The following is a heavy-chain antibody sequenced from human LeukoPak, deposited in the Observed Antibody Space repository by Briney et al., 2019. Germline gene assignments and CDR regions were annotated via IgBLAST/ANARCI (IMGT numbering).Heavy chain of an antibody. J-gene: IGHJ5*02. Sequence: GGSLRLSCAASGFTFNNYAMNWVRQAPGKGLEWVSAINNSGGRTYYADSVKGRFTISRDNSKNTLYLRMNSLRAEDTAVYYCARDSETVTSTSSWFDPWGQGTLVTVSS. CDR1: GFTFNNYA. V-gene: IGHV3-23*01. CDR2: INNSGGRT. CDR3: ARDSETVTSTSSWFDP. D-gene: IGHD6-19*01.